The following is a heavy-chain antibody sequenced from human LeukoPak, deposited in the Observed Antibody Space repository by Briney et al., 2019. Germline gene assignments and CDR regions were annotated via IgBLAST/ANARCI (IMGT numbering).Heavy chain of an antibody. CDR3: ARDRRIAVAGTRYYYYGMDV. V-gene: IGHV4-61*01. CDR1: GGSVSSGSYY. J-gene: IGHJ6*04. D-gene: IGHD6-19*01. CDR2: IYYSGST. Sequence: SETLSLTCTVSGGSVSSGSYYWSWIRQPPGKGLEWIGYIYYSGSTNYNPSLKSRVTTSVDTSKNQFSLKLSSVTAADTAVYYCARDRRIAVAGTRYYYYGMDVWGKGTTVTVSS.